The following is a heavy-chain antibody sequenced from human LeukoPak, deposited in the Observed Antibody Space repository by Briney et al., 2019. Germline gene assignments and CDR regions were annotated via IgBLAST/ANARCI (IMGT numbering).Heavy chain of an antibody. Sequence: ASVKVSCKASGYTFTSYYMHWVRQAPGQGLEWMGIINPSGGSTSYAQKFQGRVTMTRDTSTSTAYMELSRLRSDDTAVYYCARDGRDYLGGFPDYWGQGTLVTVSS. CDR2: INPSGGST. J-gene: IGHJ4*02. V-gene: IGHV1-46*01. CDR3: ARDGRDYLGGFPDY. CDR1: GYTFTSYY. D-gene: IGHD3-16*01.